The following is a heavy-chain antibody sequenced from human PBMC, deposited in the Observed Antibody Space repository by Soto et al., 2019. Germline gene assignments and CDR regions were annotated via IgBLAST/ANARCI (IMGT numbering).Heavy chain of an antibody. V-gene: IGHV6-1*01. J-gene: IGHJ5*02. Sequence: SQTLSLTCAISGDSVSSNTASWNWIRQSPSSGLEWLGRTYFRTKWYNDYAVSVKSRIIINPDTSNNQFSLQLNSVTPEDTAVYFCAKGDNLGPKTGYAFDPWGQGIMVTSPQ. CDR1: GDSVSSNTAS. CDR3: AKGDNLGPKTGYAFDP. CDR2: TYFRTKWYN. D-gene: IGHD5-12*01.